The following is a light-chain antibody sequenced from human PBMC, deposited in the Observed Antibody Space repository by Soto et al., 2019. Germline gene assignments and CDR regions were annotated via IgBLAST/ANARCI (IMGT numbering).Light chain of an antibody. CDR2: LAS. CDR1: QGISKY. CDR3: QKYNTAPWT. V-gene: IGKV1-27*01. J-gene: IGKJ1*01. Sequence: DVEMTQSLSSLSASVGDRVTITCRASQGISKYLAWYQQKPGKVPRLLIYLASTLQSGVPSRFSGSGSGTDFILTISSLQPEDVATYYCQKYNTAPWTFGQGTKVEIK.